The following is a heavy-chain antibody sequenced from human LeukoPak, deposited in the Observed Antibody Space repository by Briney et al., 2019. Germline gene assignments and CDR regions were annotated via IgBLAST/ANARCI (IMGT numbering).Heavy chain of an antibody. CDR2: IYPGDSGT. V-gene: IGHV5-51*01. CDR1: GYSFTSYW. J-gene: IGHJ1*01. CDR3: ARQAVPVAKYFQH. Sequence: GESLKISCKGSGYSFTSYWIGGVRQMPGKGLEWMGIIYPGDSGTRYSPSFQGQVTISADKSISTAYLQWSNLKASDTPMYYCARQAVPVAKYFQHWGQGTLVTVYS. D-gene: IGHD2-2*01.